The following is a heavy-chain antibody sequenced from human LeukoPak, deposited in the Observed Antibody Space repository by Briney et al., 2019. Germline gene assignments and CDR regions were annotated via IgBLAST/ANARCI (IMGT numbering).Heavy chain of an antibody. Sequence: GGSLRLSFAASGFTFSSYAMHWVRQAPGRGLEWVAVISYDGSNKYYADSVKGRFTISRDNSKNTLYLQMNSLRAEDTAVYYCASALLGWFDYWGQGTLVTVSS. CDR2: ISYDGSNK. CDR3: ASALLGWFDY. V-gene: IGHV3-30-3*01. D-gene: IGHD3-16*01. CDR1: GFTFSSYA. J-gene: IGHJ5*01.